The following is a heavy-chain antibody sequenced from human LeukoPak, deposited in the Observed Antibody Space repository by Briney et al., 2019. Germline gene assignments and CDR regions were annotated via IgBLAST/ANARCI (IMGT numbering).Heavy chain of an antibody. CDR2: ISSSGSTI. V-gene: IGHV3-48*03. CDR1: GFTFSSYE. J-gene: IGHJ4*02. D-gene: IGHD6-19*01. CDR3: ARQVAGTDY. Sequence: GGSLRLSCAASGFTFSSYEMNWVRQAPGKGLEWVSYISSSGSTIYYADSVKGRFTIPRDNAKNSLYLQMNSLRAEDTAVYYCARQVAGTDYWGQGTLVTVSS.